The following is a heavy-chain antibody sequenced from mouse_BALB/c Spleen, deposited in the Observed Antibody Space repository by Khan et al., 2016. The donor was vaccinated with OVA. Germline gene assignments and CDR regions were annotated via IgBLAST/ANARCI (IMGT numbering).Heavy chain of an antibody. CDR3: ARDYYGIVLDY. Sequence: EVQVVESGGGLVKPGGSLKLSCAASGFTFSDYYMYWVRQTPEKRLEWVATISDGNTYTNYPDSVKGRFTISRDNTKNTLYLQMSSLKSEDTASYYCARDYYGIVLDYWGQGTSVTVSS. J-gene: IGHJ4*01. CDR2: ISDGNTYT. D-gene: IGHD1-1*01. V-gene: IGHV5-4*02. CDR1: GFTFSDYY.